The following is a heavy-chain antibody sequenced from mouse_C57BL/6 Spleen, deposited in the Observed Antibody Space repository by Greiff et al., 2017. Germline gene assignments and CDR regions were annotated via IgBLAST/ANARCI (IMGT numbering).Heavy chain of an antibody. CDR2: IYPSDSET. J-gene: IGHJ4*01. CDR1: GYTFTSYW. V-gene: IGHV1-61*01. D-gene: IGHD2-4*01. CDR3: ALGYDYDGVYYYAMDY. Sequence: QVQLKQPGAELVRPGSSVKLSCKASGYTFTSYWMDWVKQRPGQGLEWIGNIYPSDSETHYNQKFKDKATLTVDKSSSTAYMQLSSLTSEDAAVYCCALGYDYDGVYYYAMDYWGQGTSATVSS.